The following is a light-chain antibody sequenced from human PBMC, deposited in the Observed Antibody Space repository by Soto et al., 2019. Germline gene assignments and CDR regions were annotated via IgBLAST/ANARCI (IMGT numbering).Light chain of an antibody. CDR1: QSISSY. CDR2: AAS. Sequence: DIQMTQSPSSLSASVGDRVSITCRASQSISSYLDWYQQKPGKAPKLLIYAASSLQSGVPSRFSGSGSGTDFTLTIISLQPEDFATYYYQQSYSTLTFGPGTKVDIK. V-gene: IGKV1-39*01. J-gene: IGKJ3*01. CDR3: QQSYSTLT.